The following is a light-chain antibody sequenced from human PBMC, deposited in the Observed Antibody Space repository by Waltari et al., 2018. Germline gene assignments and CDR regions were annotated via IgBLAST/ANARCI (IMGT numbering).Light chain of an antibody. V-gene: IGKV3-20*01. J-gene: IGKJ2*01. CDR2: KTS. CDR3: QQFGGSPMYT. CDR1: QSVDSTY. Sequence: EVVLTQSPGNLSLSPGERATLSCRASQSVDSTYLAWYQQKPGQAPTLLIYKTSTRATGIPDRFSGSGSGTDFSLNINILEPGDSAVYYCQQFGGSPMYTFGLGTKLEIK.